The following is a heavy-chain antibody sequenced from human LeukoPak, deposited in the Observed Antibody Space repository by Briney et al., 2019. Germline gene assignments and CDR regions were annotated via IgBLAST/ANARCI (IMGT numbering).Heavy chain of an antibody. Sequence: SETLSLTCSVSGDSISNGHYYWGWIRQPPGKGLEWLATISSRGSTFYNPSLKSRVTISVDTSKNQISLNLSSVTASDTSLYYCARLNPLEHLFSFYFDSWGQGILATVSS. V-gene: IGHV4-39*01. CDR2: ISSRGST. CDR3: ARLNPLEHLFSFYFDS. D-gene: IGHD3-3*01. J-gene: IGHJ4*02. CDR1: GDSISNGHYY.